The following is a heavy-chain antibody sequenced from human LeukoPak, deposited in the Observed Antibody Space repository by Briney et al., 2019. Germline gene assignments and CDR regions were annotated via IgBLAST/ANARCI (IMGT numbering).Heavy chain of an antibody. CDR2: IYTSGST. V-gene: IGHV4-61*02. CDR1: GGSISSGSYY. CDR3: ARSNYYDSSDYYYPTYYYGMDV. D-gene: IGHD3-22*01. Sequence: SETLSLTCTVSGGSISSGSYYWSWIRQPAGRGLEWIGRIYTSGSTNYNPSLKSRVTISVDTSKNQFSLKLSSVTAADTAVYYCARSNYYDSSDYYYPTYYYGMDVWGQGTTVTVSS. J-gene: IGHJ6*02.